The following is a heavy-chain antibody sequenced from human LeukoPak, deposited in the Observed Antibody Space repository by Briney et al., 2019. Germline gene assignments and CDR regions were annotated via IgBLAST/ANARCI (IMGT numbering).Heavy chain of an antibody. V-gene: IGHV3-23*01. CDR1: GFPFTNYA. CDR2: IGGSST. J-gene: IGHJ4*02. D-gene: IGHD3-10*01. Sequence: PGGSLRLSWAGSGFPFTNYAMSWVRQAPGKGLEWVSSIGGSSTYYADFVKGRFTISRDTSKNTMDLQMNSLRAEDTAIYYCAKYRGFGDSYDSWGQGTLVTVSS. CDR3: AKYRGFGDSYDS.